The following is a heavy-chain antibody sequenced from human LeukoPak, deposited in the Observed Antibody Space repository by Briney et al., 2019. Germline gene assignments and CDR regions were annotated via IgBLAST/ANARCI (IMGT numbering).Heavy chain of an antibody. V-gene: IGHV3-48*02. Sequence: GGSLRLSCAASGFTFSNYHMSWVRQAPGKGLEWISFITAGSSTMYYADSVKGRFTISRDNAKNSLSLQMNSLRDEDTAMYYCARGRTSSWYFDYWGQGTLVTVSS. J-gene: IGHJ4*02. CDR1: GFTFSNYH. CDR3: ARGRTSSWYFDY. CDR2: ITAGSSTM. D-gene: IGHD6-13*01.